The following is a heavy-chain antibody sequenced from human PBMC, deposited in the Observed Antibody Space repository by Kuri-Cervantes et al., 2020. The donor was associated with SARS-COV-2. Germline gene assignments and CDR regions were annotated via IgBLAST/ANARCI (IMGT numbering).Heavy chain of an antibody. V-gene: IGHV1-69*13. Sequence: SVKVSCKASGGTFSSYAISWVRQAPGQGLEWMGRIIPIFGTANYAQKFQGRVTITADESTSTAYMELSSLRSEDTAVYYCARSEEVSDFWSGYYDYWGQGTRGTVSS. J-gene: IGHJ4*02. D-gene: IGHD3-3*01. CDR2: IIPIFGTA. CDR3: ARSEEVSDFWSGYYDY. CDR1: GGTFSSYA.